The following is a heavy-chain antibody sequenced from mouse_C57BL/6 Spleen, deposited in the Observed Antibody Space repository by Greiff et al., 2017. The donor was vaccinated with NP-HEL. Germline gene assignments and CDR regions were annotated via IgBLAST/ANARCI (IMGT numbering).Heavy chain of an antibody. V-gene: IGHV5-17*01. J-gene: IGHJ1*03. Sequence: EVKLVESGGGLVKPGWSLKLSCAASGFTFSDYGMHWVRQAPEKGLEWVAYISSGSSTIYYADTVKGRFTISRDNAKNTLFLQMTSLRSEDTAMYDCAIYDYWYFDVWGTGTTVTVSS. CDR1: GFTFSDYG. CDR3: AIYDYWYFDV. D-gene: IGHD2-3*01. CDR2: ISSGSSTI.